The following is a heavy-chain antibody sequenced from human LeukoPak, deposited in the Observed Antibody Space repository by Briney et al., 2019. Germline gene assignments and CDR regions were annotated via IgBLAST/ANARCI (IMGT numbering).Heavy chain of an antibody. CDR3: ARAPAVTNWFDP. CDR1: GGSISSSSYY. V-gene: IGHV4-39*01. Sequence: SETLSLTCTVSGGSISSSSYYWGWLRQPPGKGLEWIGSIYYSGSTYYNPSLESRVTISVDTSKNQFSLKLSSVTAADTAVYYCARAPAVTNWFDPWGQGTLVTVSS. D-gene: IGHD6-13*01. J-gene: IGHJ5*02. CDR2: IYYSGST.